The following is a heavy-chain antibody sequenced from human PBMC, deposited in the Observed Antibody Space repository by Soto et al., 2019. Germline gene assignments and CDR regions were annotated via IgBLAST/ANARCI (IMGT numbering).Heavy chain of an antibody. CDR3: ARGSYGMDV. CDR1: GFTLSSCA. J-gene: IGHJ6*02. Sequence: GGSLRLSCAASGFTLSSCAMSWVRQAPGKGLEWVSTFSGSGDTTYYADSVKGRFSISRDNSKNTLYLQMNSLRAEDTAVYYCARGSYGMDVWGQGTTVTVSS. V-gene: IGHV3-23*01. CDR2: FSGSGDTT.